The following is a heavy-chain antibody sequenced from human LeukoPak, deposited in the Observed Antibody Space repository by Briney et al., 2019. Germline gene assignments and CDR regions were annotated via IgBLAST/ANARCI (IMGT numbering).Heavy chain of an antibody. V-gene: IGHV3-9*01. D-gene: IGHD1-14*01. J-gene: IGHJ4*02. CDR3: AKDIAAGNRLYYFDY. CDR1: GFTFDDYA. Sequence: GGSLRLSCAASGFTFDDYAMHWVRQAPGKGLEWVSGISWNSGSIGYADSVKGRFTISRDNAKNSLYLQMNSLRAEDTALYYCAKDIAAGNRLYYFDYWGQGTLVTVSS. CDR2: ISWNSGSI.